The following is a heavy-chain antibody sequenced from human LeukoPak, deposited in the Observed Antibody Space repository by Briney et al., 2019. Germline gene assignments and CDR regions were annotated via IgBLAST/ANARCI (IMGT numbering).Heavy chain of an antibody. CDR2: ISASGANT. CDR1: GFTFSGYG. D-gene: IGHD3-22*01. Sequence: GESLRLSCAASGFTFSGYGMSWVRQAPGKGLEYVSAISASGANTYYADSVKGRSTISRDNSENMLYLQMNSLRVEDTAVYFCAKDRPNYYGSNGHYYRRDGDYWGQGTLVTVSS. J-gene: IGHJ4*02. CDR3: AKDRPNYYGSNGHYYRRDGDY. V-gene: IGHV3-23*01.